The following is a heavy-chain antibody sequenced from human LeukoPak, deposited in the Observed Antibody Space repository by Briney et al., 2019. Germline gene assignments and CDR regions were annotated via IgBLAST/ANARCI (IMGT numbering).Heavy chain of an antibody. V-gene: IGHV3-23*01. Sequence: PGGSLRLSCAASGFTFSSYGMHWVRQAPGKGLEWVSAISASGGSTYYAASVKGRFTIYRDNSKNTLYLQMNILRAEDTALYYCAKDDKWNDGGGAFDIWGQRTMVTVPS. J-gene: IGHJ3*02. CDR1: GFTFSSYG. CDR3: AKDDKWNDGGGAFDI. CDR2: ISASGGST. D-gene: IGHD1-1*01.